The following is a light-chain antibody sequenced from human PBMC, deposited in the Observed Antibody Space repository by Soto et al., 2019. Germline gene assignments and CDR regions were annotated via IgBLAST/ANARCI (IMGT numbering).Light chain of an antibody. CDR3: NSYTTSSTLV. Sequence: QSALTQPASVSGSPGQSITISCTGSSSDVGGYTYVSWYQQHPGKAPKLMIYDVTNRPSGVSSRFSGSKSGNTASLTISGLQAEDEADYYCNSYTTSSTLVFGGGTKLT. CDR2: DVT. J-gene: IGLJ3*02. CDR1: SSDVGGYTY. V-gene: IGLV2-14*01.